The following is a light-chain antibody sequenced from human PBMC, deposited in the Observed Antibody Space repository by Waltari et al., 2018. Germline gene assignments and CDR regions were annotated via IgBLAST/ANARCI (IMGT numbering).Light chain of an antibody. Sequence: EIVLTKSPATLSLSPGERATLSCRASQTVSSSLAWDQQKPGQAPRLLIYDASNRATGIPARFSGSGSGTDFTLTISSLEPEDFAVYYCQQRSNWPPLTFGGGTKVEIK. J-gene: IGKJ4*01. CDR2: DAS. CDR1: QTVSSS. CDR3: QQRSNWPPLT. V-gene: IGKV3-11*01.